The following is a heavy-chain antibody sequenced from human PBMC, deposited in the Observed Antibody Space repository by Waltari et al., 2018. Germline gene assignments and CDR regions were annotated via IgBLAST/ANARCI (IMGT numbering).Heavy chain of an antibody. CDR1: GYSITSGSYH. D-gene: IGHD6-25*01. V-gene: IGHV4-61*02. J-gene: IGHJ4*02. CDR3: TRDAAGGIDF. Sequence: QVQLQESGPGLVKPSQTLSLICSVSGYSITSGSYHWSWIRQPAVEGLEFIGRIYKYGNTIYNPSLKGRVTISMDTSKNQFSLRLESVTATDTAVYYCTRDAAGGIDFWGQGTLVTVSS. CDR2: IYKYGNT.